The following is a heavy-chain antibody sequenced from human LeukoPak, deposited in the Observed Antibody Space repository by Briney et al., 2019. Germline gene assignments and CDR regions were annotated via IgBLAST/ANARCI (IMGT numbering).Heavy chain of an antibody. CDR3: ARVNYYDSSGYYGGYYYGMDV. J-gene: IGHJ6*02. D-gene: IGHD3-22*01. Sequence: SETPSLTCAVYGGSFSGYYWSWIRQPPGKGLEWIGEINHSGSTNYNPSLKSRVTISVDTSKNQFSLKLSSVTAADTAVYYCARVNYYDSSGYYGGYYYGMDVWGQGTTVTVSS. CDR2: INHSGST. CDR1: GGSFSGYY. V-gene: IGHV4-34*01.